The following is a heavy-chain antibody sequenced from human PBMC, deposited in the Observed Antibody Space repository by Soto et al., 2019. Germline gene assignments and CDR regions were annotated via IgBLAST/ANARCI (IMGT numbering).Heavy chain of an antibody. CDR1: GFTFSSYS. Sequence: PGGSLRLSCAASGFTFSSYSMNWVRQAPGKGLEWVSYISSSSSTIYYADSVKGRFTISRDNAKNSLYLQMNSLRAEDTAVYYCARSRGTTVKVVPAAVDAFDIWGQGTMVTVSS. D-gene: IGHD2-2*01. V-gene: IGHV3-48*01. J-gene: IGHJ3*02. CDR2: ISSSSSTI. CDR3: ARSRGTTVKVVPAAVDAFDI.